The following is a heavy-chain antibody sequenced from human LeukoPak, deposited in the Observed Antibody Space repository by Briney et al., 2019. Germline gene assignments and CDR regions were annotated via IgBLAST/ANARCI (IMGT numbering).Heavy chain of an antibody. CDR3: ARRIGSHYDY. V-gene: IGHV1-3*01. J-gene: IGHJ4*02. CDR2: INAGNGDT. Sequence: ASVKVSCKASGYTFSDYPMHWVRQAPGQRLEWMGWINAGNGDTKYSQKFQGRVTITRDTSASTAYMDLSSLRSEDTAMFYCARRIGSHYDYWGQGTLVTVSS. CDR1: GYTFSDYP. D-gene: IGHD1-26*01.